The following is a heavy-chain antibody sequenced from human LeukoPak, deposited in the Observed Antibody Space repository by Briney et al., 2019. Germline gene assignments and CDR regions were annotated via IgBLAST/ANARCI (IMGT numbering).Heavy chain of an antibody. CDR3: TRMITFGDTP. J-gene: IGHJ5*02. CDR1: GFTFSSYE. V-gene: IGHV3-15*01. CDR2: IKSKTDGGTT. D-gene: IGHD3-16*01. Sequence: GGSLRLSCAASGFTFSSYEMNWVRQAPGKGLEWVGRIKSKTDGGTTDYAAPVKGRFTISRDDSKNTLYLQMNSLKTEDTAVYYCTRMITFGDTPWGQGTLVTVSS.